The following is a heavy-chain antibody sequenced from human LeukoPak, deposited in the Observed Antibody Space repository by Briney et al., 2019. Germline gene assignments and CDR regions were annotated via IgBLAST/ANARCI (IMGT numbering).Heavy chain of an antibody. CDR3: ARTEDYYDSSGYRPYYYGMDV. CDR1: GFTFSGYA. CDR2: ISYDGSNK. V-gene: IGHV3-30*04. D-gene: IGHD3-22*01. J-gene: IGHJ6*02. Sequence: GESLRLSCAASGFTFSGYAMYWVRQAPGKGLEWVAVISYDGSNKYYADSVKGRFTISRDNSKNTLYLQMNSLRAEDTAVYYCARTEDYYDSSGYRPYYYGMDVWGQGTTVTVSS.